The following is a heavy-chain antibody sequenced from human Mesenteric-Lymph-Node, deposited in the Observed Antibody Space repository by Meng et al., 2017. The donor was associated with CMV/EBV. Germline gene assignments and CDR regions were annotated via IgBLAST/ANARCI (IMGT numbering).Heavy chain of an antibody. V-gene: IGHV3-66*01. J-gene: IGHJ6*02. CDR1: QFTFSAYG. CDR2: IYSGGDT. D-gene: IGHD3-16*01. Sequence: GESLKISCAASQFTFSAYGMNWVRQAPGKGLEWVSIIYSGGDTYYADSVKGRFTISRDNSKNPVSLQMNSLSAEDTAVYYCAAQVCCGMDVWGQGTTVTVSS. CDR3: AAQVCCGMDV.